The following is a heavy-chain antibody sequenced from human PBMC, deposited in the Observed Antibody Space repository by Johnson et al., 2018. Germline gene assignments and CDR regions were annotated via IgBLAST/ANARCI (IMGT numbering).Heavy chain of an antibody. CDR3: ARGWSSDYYMDV. V-gene: IGHV5-51*03. CDR2: IYPGDSET. J-gene: IGHJ6*03. D-gene: IGHD6-19*01. CDR1: GYSFTNFW. Sequence: VQLVESGAEVKKPGESLKISCKGSGYSFTNFWIGWVRQMPGKGLEWMGIIYPGDSETTYSPSFQGQVTISADKSLSTAYLQWSSLRASDTAMYYCARGWSSDYYMDVWGKGTTVTVSS.